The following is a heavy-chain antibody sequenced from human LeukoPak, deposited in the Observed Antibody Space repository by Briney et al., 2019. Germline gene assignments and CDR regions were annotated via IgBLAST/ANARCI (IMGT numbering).Heavy chain of an antibody. Sequence: RASVKVSCKASGYTFTSYYMHWVRQVPGQGLEWMGIINPSGGSTSYAQKFQGRVTMTRDTSTSTVYMELSSLRSEDTAVYYCASQYYYDSSGYPPQAAFDIWGQGTMVTVSS. V-gene: IGHV1-46*01. D-gene: IGHD3-22*01. J-gene: IGHJ3*02. CDR1: GYTFTSYY. CDR3: ASQYYYDSSGYPPQAAFDI. CDR2: INPSGGST.